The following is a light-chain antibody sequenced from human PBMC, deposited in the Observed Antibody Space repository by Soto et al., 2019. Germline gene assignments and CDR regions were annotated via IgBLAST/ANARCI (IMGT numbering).Light chain of an antibody. Sequence: EIVLTQSPGTLSLSPGDTATLSCRASQSVSSNNLAWYHQKPGQTPRLLIYGASSRATGIPDRFSGSGSGTDFTLTISRLEPEDFAVYYCQQYDNSITFGQVTRLEIE. V-gene: IGKV3-20*01. CDR2: GAS. J-gene: IGKJ5*01. CDR1: QSVSSNN. CDR3: QQYDNSIT.